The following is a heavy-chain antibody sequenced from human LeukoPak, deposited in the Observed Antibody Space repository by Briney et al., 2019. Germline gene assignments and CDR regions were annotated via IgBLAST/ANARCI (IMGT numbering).Heavy chain of an antibody. D-gene: IGHD6-13*01. J-gene: IGHJ4*02. CDR1: GGSISSYY. CDR2: IYYSGST. CDR3: ARGSSSSSWYFDY. V-gene: IGHV4-59*12. Sequence: SETLSLTCTVSGGSISSYYWSWIRQPPGKGLEWIGYIYYSGSTNYNPSLKSRVTISVDTSKNQFSLQLNSVTPEDTAVYYCARGSSSSSWYFDYWGQGTLVTVSS.